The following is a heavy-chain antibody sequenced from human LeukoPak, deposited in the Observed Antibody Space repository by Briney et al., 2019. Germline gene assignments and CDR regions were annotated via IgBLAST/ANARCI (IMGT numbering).Heavy chain of an antibody. CDR3: ARDRDDISLYYYYGMDV. CDR2: ISAYNGNT. CDR1: GYTFTSYG. V-gene: IGHV1-18*01. J-gene: IGHJ6*02. Sequence: ASVKVSCKASGYTFTSYGISWVRQAPGQGLEWMGWISAYNGNTNYAQKLQGRVTMTTDTSTSTAYMELRSLRSDDTAVYYCARDRDDISLYYYYGMDVWGQGTTVTVSS. D-gene: IGHD3-9*01.